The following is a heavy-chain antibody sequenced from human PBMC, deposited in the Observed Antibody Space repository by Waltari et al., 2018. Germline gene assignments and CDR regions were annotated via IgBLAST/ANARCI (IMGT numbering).Heavy chain of an antibody. CDR2: IKQDGSEK. CDR3: ARLNYDILTGPRGGAVRYFDY. J-gene: IGHJ4*02. D-gene: IGHD3-9*01. CDR1: GFTFSSYW. Sequence: EVQLVESGGGLVQPGGSLRLSCAASGFTFSSYWMSWVRQAPGKGLEWVANIKQDGSEKYYVDSVKGRFTIARDNAKNSLYLQMNSLRAEDTAVYYCARLNYDILTGPRGGAVRYFDYWGQGTLVTVSS. V-gene: IGHV3-7*01.